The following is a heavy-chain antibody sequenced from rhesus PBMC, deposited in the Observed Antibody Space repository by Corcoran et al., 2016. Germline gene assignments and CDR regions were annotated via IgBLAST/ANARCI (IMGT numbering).Heavy chain of an antibody. J-gene: IGHJ5-1*01. CDR3: VGKYSNGRFDV. CDR1: GGSIRSNF. Sequence: QLQLQESGPGLVRPSEPLSLTCAVSGGSIRSNFWTCIRHPPGKGLEWTGRITGSTGSTDYNPSRKSRVTISTDTSKNQFSLMLTSGTAADTAMYYCVGKYSNGRFDVWGPGVLVTVSS. CDR2: ITGSTGST. D-gene: IGHD4-23*01. V-gene: IGHV4-173*01.